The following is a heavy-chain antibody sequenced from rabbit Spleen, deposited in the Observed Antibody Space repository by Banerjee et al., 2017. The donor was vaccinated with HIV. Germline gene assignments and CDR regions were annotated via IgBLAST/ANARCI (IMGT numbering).Heavy chain of an antibody. D-gene: IGHD6-1*01. Sequence: QEQLVESGGGLVQPEGSLTLTCKASGFSFSSYYWICWVRQAPGKGLEWIACIYGGSTSTDYASWAKGRFTISKTSSTTVTLQMPSLTAADTATYFCARADVGADAMNLWGPGTLVTVS. J-gene: IGHJ4*01. V-gene: IGHV1S45*01. CDR2: IYGGSTST. CDR1: GFSFSSYYW. CDR3: ARADVGADAMNL.